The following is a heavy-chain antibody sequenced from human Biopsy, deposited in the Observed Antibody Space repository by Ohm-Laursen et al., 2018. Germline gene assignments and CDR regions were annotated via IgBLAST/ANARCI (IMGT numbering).Heavy chain of an antibody. V-gene: IGHV4-59*01. CDR1: GGSIGSFF. CDR2: IYYSGST. D-gene: IGHD6-19*01. J-gene: IGHJ4*02. CDR3: ARGMRSSGWPYFDS. Sequence: TLSLTCTVSGGSIGSFFWSWIRQPPGKGLEWIGYIYYSGSTNYNPSLRSRVTISVDRSKNRFSLELSSVTAADTAIYYCARGMRSSGWPYFDSWGQGTLVTVSS.